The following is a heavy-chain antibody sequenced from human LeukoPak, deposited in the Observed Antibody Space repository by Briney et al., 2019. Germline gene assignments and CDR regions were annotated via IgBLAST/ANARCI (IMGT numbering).Heavy chain of an antibody. J-gene: IGHJ5*02. D-gene: IGHD3-10*01. V-gene: IGHV1-18*01. CDR3: ATDKRDFYDSGRLGFDP. CDR2: INPHNGNT. Sequence: ASVKVSCKASGYDFTSVGITWVRRAPGQGLEWMGWINPHNGNTKYGQKFQGRVTMTTDTSTSTGYMELRSLRSDDTAVYYCATDKRDFYDSGRLGFDPWGQGTLVTVSS. CDR1: GYDFTSVG.